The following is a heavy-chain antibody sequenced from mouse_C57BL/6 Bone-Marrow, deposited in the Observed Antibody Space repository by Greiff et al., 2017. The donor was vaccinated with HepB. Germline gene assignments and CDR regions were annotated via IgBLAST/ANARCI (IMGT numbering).Heavy chain of an antibody. CDR3: ARDTLGDY. CDR2: ISDGGSYT. D-gene: IGHD4-1*01. J-gene: IGHJ2*01. CDR1: GFTFSSYA. V-gene: IGHV5-4*01. Sequence: EVKLEESGGGLVKPGGSLKLSCAASGFTFSSYAMSWVRQTPEKRLEWVATISDGGSYTYYPDNVKGRFTISRDNAKNNLYLQMSHLKSEDTAMYYCARDTLGDYWGQGTTLTVSS.